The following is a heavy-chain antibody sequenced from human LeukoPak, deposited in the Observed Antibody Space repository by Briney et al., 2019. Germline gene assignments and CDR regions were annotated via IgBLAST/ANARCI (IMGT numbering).Heavy chain of an antibody. CDR2: ISGSGGST. D-gene: IGHD3-22*01. CDR1: GFTFSSYA. Sequence: GGSLRLSCAASGFTFSSYAMSWARQAPGKGLEWVSAISGSGGSTYYADSVKGRFTISRDNSKNTLYLQMNSLRAEDTAVYYCAKTIMGYDSSGYYREYYFDYWGQGTLVTVSS. V-gene: IGHV3-23*01. CDR3: AKTIMGYDSSGYYREYYFDY. J-gene: IGHJ4*02.